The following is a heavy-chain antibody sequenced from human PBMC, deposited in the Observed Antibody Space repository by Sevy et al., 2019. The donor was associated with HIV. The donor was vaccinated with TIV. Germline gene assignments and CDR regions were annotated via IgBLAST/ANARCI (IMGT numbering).Heavy chain of an antibody. Sequence: ASVKVSCKASGYTFTSYAMHWVRQAPGQRLEWMGWINAGNGNTKYSQKFQGRVTITRDTSASTTYMELSSLRSEDTAVYYCARDGWGYYYYYMDVWGKGTTVTVSS. V-gene: IGHV1-3*01. CDR3: ARDGWGYYYYYMDV. D-gene: IGHD6-19*01. J-gene: IGHJ6*03. CDR2: INAGNGNT. CDR1: GYTFTSYA.